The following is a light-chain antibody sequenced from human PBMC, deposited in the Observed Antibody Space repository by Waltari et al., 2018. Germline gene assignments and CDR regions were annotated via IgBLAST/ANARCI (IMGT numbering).Light chain of an antibody. CDR3: GTWDASLGGI. CDR2: ENN. V-gene: IGLV1-51*02. Sequence: QSVLTQPPSVSAVPGPTVTISCSADSSKIGNNYVSWYQHFPGTAPKLLIYENNRRPSGIPDRFSGSKSGTSATLGITGLQTGDEADYYCGTWDASLGGIFGTGTKVTVL. J-gene: IGLJ1*01. CDR1: SSKIGNNY.